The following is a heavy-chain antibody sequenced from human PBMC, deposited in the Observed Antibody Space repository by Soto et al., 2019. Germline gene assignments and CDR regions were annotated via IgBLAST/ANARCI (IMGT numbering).Heavy chain of an antibody. D-gene: IGHD2-2*01. CDR2: TNTSNGNT. J-gene: IGHJ6*02. V-gene: IGHV1-18*01. CDR1: RYTFTSYG. CDR3: ARIDKGNQLNYYAMGV. Sequence: LEQSGSELKRPGASVKVSCKAARYTFTSYGISWVRPAPVQELEWMGWTNTSNGNTDYAQKLQDRAVRTTEKSTSRAYVELRRLRADDTAASYCARIDKGNQLNYYAMGVWGQGTTVTVS.